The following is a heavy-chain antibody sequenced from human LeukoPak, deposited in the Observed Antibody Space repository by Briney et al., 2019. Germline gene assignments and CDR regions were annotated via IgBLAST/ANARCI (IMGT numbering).Heavy chain of an antibody. CDR3: ARDVLPDYDFWSGPSDY. CDR1: GFTFSSYA. D-gene: IGHD3-3*01. V-gene: IGHV3-30-3*01. Sequence: GRSLRLSCAASGFTFSSYAMRWVRQAPGKGLEWVAVISYDGSNKYYADSVKGRFTISRDNSKNTLYLQMNSLRAEDTAVYYCARDVLPDYDFWSGPSDYWGQGTLVTVSS. J-gene: IGHJ4*02. CDR2: ISYDGSNK.